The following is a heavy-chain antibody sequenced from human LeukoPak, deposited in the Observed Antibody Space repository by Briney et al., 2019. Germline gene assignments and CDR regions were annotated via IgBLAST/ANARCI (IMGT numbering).Heavy chain of an antibody. CDR2: ITGSGGST. CDR1: GFTFSNYA. Sequence: PGGPLRLSCAASGFTFSNYAMTWVRQAPGKGLQWVSSITGSGGSTYYADSVKGRFTISRDNSKNTVYLQMNSLRVDDTAVYYCAKEGQFSVTPNAWGQGALVTVSS. J-gene: IGHJ5*02. D-gene: IGHD2-21*02. V-gene: IGHV3-23*01. CDR3: AKEGQFSVTPNA.